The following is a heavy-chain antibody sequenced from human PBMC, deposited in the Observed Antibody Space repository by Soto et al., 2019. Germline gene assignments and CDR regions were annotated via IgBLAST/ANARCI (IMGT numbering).Heavy chain of an antibody. CDR3: ASGIKLWLRRINNGYSG. CDR1: GGTFSTYA. V-gene: IGHV1-69*12. CDR2: IIPMFGTA. Sequence: QVQLVQSGAEVKKPESSVKVSCKAPGGTFSTYAISWVRQAPGQGLEWMGGIIPMFGTANYAQRFQDRVTITADEATNTVYMELSSLRSEHTAVYFCASGIKLWLRRINNGYSGWGQGTLVTVSS. D-gene: IGHD5-12*01. J-gene: IGHJ4*02.